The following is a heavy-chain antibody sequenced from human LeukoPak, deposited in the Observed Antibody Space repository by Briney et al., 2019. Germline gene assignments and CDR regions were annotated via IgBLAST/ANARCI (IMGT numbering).Heavy chain of an antibody. CDR1: GYTFTSYG. Sequence: GASVKVSCKASGYTFTSYGISWVRQAPGQGLEWMGWISAYNGNTNYAQKLQGRVTMTTDTSTSTAYMELRSLRSDDTAVYYCARVKRLRLGELSLSDWFDPWGQGTLVTVSS. CDR3: ARVKRLRLGELSLSDWFDP. V-gene: IGHV1-18*01. CDR2: ISAYNGNT. J-gene: IGHJ5*02. D-gene: IGHD3-16*02.